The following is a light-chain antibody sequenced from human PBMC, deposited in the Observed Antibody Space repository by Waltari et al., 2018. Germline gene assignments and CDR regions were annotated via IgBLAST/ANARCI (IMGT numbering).Light chain of an antibody. CDR3: QTGGHGTWV. Sequence: QLVLTQSPSASASLGASAQLTCTLSSGHSRNITAWLQQQPEKGPRYLMKVNSDGSYSKGDEIPARFSGTSSGAERYLTISRLQSEDEADYYCQTGGHGTWVFGGGTKLTVL. CDR1: SGHSRNI. CDR2: VNSDGSY. J-gene: IGLJ3*02. V-gene: IGLV4-69*01.